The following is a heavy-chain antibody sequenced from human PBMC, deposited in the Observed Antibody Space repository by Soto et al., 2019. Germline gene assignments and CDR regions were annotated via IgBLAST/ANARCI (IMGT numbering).Heavy chain of an antibody. CDR3: ARVKYSSLKYSFEC. CDR1: GGSISSGGYY. Sequence: SETLSLTCTFSGGSISSGGYYCSWIRQHPGKGLEWIGYIYYSGSTYYNPSLKSRVTISVDTSKNQFSLKLSSVTAVDTAVYYCARVKYSSLKYSFECWGQGTLVTVSS. J-gene: IGHJ4*02. V-gene: IGHV4-31*03. D-gene: IGHD6-6*01. CDR2: IYYSGST.